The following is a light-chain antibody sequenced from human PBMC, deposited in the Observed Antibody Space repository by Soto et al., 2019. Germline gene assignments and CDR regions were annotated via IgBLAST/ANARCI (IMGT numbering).Light chain of an antibody. CDR3: CSFTAASTFDV. J-gene: IGLJ2*01. CDR2: EVS. Sequence: QSALTQPASVSGSPGQWITISCTGTSSDVGSYNLVSWYQKHPGKAPRLIIYEVSKRPSGVSNRFSGSKSGNTAALTISGLQAEDEADYYCCSFTAASTFDVFGGGTKLTVL. CDR1: SSDVGSYNL. V-gene: IGLV2-23*02.